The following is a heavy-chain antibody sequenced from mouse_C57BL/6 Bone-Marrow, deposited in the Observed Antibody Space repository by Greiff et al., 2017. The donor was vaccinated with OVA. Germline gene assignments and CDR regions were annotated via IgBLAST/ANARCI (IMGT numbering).Heavy chain of an antibody. J-gene: IGHJ2*01. CDR1: GFTFSSYG. V-gene: IGHV5-6*01. Sequence: EVQGVESGGDLVKPGGSLKLSCAASGFTFSSYGMSWVRQTPDKRLEWVATISSGGSYTYYPDSVKGRFTISRDNAKNTLYLQMSSLKSEDTAMYYCARQDYGNYDYCDYWGQGTTLTVSS. CDR3: ARQDYGNYDYCDY. CDR2: ISSGGSYT. D-gene: IGHD2-1*01.